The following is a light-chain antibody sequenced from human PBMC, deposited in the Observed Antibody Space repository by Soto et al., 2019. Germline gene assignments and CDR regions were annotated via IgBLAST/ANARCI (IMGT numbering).Light chain of an antibody. J-gene: IGKJ1*01. V-gene: IGKV1-12*01. CDR2: SAS. Sequence: DIHMTQSPSSVSSSLLDIVTITCQASQGISRSLAWYQQKPGKAPKLLIYSASSLQSGVPSRFSGSGYGTDFTLSINRLEPEDFAVYYCQQYGSSLSTFGQGTKVDIK. CDR1: QGISRS. CDR3: QQYGSSLST.